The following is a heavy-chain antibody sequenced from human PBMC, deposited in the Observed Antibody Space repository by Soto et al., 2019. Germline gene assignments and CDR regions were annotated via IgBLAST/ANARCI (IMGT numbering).Heavy chain of an antibody. CDR3: ASFDFWGSHDAFDI. D-gene: IGHD3-3*01. V-gene: IGHV3-21*01. J-gene: IGHJ3*02. CDR1: GFTFSNYA. Sequence: EVQLVESGGGLVKPGGSLRLSCAASGFTFSNYAMNWVRQAPGKGLEWVSSISRSGAHIYYADSVKGRFTISRDNPKNSLFLQMNSLRADDTAVYYCASFDFWGSHDAFDIWGRGTMVTISS. CDR2: ISRSGAHI.